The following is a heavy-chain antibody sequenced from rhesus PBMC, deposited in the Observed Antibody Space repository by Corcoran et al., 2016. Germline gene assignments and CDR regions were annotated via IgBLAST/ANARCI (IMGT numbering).Heavy chain of an antibody. CDR3: TRLLDSDY. CDR2: ISSTGKTI. J-gene: IGHJ4*01. Sequence: EVQLVESGGGLVQPGGSLRLSCAASGFTFSSYDMSGVRQAPGKGLEWVSYISSTGKTIYYADSVKGRFTISRDNAKNSLSLQMSSLRAEDTAVYYCTRLLDSDYWGQGVLVTVSS. CDR1: GFTFSSYD. V-gene: IGHV3-136*01. D-gene: IGHD3-40*01.